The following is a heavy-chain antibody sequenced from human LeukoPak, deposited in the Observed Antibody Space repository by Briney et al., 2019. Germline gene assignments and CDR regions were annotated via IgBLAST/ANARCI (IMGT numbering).Heavy chain of an antibody. J-gene: IGHJ3*02. CDR2: ISGSGGST. CDR3: ARGPDYYDSSGDAFDI. D-gene: IGHD3-22*01. V-gene: IGHV3-23*01. CDR1: GFTFSSYA. Sequence: GGSLRLSCAASGFTFSSYAMSWVRQAPGKGLEWVSAISGSGGSTYYADSVKGRFTISRDNAKNSLYLQMNSLRAEDTAVYYCARGPDYYDSSGDAFDIWGQGTMVTVSS.